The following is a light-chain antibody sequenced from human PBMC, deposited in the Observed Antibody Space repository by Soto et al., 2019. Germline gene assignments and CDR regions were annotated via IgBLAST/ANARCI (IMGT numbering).Light chain of an antibody. CDR2: GAS. CDR3: QQRSNWPPIT. Sequence: EIVMTQSPATLSVSPGEKATLSCRASQSVSNNLAWFQQKPGQVPRLLIYGASNRATGIPDRFSGSGSGTDFTLTISRLEPEDFAVYYCQQRSNWPPITFGQGTRLEIK. J-gene: IGKJ5*01. CDR1: QSVSNN. V-gene: IGKV3-11*01.